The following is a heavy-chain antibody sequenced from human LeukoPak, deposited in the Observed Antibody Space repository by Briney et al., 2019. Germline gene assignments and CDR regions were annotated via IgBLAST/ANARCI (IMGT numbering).Heavy chain of an antibody. J-gene: IGHJ4*02. Sequence: PGGSLRLSCAASGFTFSSYWMSWVRQAPVKGLEWVANIKQDGSEKYYVDSVKGRFTISRDNAKNSLYLQMNSLRAEDTAVYYCARGRFWSGYLYYFDYWGQGTLVTVSS. CDR2: IKQDGSEK. CDR3: ARGRFWSGYLYYFDY. V-gene: IGHV3-7*01. D-gene: IGHD3-3*01. CDR1: GFTFSSYW.